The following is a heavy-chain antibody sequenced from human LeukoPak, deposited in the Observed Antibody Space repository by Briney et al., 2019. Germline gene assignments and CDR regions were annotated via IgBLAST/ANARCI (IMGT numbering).Heavy chain of an antibody. CDR3: VRGRLYYDILTGPTDSMDV. Sequence: PGGSLRLSCAASGFTFSSYGMRWVRQAPGKGLELVAVIWYDGSNKYYADSVKGRFTISRDNSKSTLYLQMNSLRGEDTAVYYCVRGRLYYDILTGPTDSMDVWGQGTTVTVS. V-gene: IGHV3-33*01. J-gene: IGHJ6*02. CDR1: GFTFSSYG. CDR2: IWYDGSNK. D-gene: IGHD3-9*01.